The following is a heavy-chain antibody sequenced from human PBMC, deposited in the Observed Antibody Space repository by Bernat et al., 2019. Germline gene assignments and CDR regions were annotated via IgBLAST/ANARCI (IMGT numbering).Heavy chain of an antibody. D-gene: IGHD3-10*01. V-gene: IGHV4-31*03. J-gene: IGHJ3*02. CDR1: GGSISSGGYY. CDR3: AGSKLLWDAFDI. Sequence: QVQLQESGPGLVKPSQTLSLTCTVSGGSISSGGYYWSWIRQHPGKGLEWIGYIYYSGTTNYNPSLKSRVTISVDTSKNQFSLRLSSVTAADTAVFYCAGSKLLWDAFDIWGQGTMVTVSS. CDR2: IYYSGTT.